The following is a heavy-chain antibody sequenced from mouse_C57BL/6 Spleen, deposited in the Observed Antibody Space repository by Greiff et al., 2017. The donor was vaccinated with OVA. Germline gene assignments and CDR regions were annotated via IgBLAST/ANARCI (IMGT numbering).Heavy chain of an antibody. CDR2: INYDGSST. V-gene: IGHV5-16*01. CDR1: GFTFSDYY. Sequence: EVNVVESAGGLVQPGSSMKLSCTASGFTFSDYYMAWVRQVPEKGLEWVANINYDGSSTYYLDSLKSRFIISRDNAKNILYLQMSSLKSEDTATYYCARAYNFDYWGQGTTLTVSS. J-gene: IGHJ2*01. CDR3: ARAYNFDY.